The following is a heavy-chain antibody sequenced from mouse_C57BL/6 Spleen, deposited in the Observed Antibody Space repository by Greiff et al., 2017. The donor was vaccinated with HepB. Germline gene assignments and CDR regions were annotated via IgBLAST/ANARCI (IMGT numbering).Heavy chain of an antibody. J-gene: IGHJ1*03. Sequence: EVKLQESGGGLVKPGGSLKLSCAASGFTFSDYGMHWVRQAPEKGLEWVAYISSGSSTIYYADTVKGRFTISRDNAKNTLFLQMTGLRSEDTAMYYCARGPNFDVWGTGTTVTVSS. CDR3: ARGPNFDV. CDR2: ISSGSSTI. CDR1: GFTFSDYG. V-gene: IGHV5-17*01.